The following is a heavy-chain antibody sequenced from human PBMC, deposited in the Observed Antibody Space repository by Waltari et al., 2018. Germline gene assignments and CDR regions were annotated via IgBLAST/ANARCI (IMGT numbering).Heavy chain of an antibody. V-gene: IGHV1-69*04. CDR3: ARPYSSSWYLWFDP. CDR2: ISPSLGIA. D-gene: IGHD6-13*01. Sequence: QVQLVQSGAEVKKPGSSVKVSCKASGGTFSSYAISWVRQAPGQGLEWMGGISPSLGIANYAQKFQGRVTSTADESTSTAYMELSSLRSEDTAVYYCARPYSSSWYLWFDPWGQGTLVTVSS. CDR1: GGTFSSYA. J-gene: IGHJ5*02.